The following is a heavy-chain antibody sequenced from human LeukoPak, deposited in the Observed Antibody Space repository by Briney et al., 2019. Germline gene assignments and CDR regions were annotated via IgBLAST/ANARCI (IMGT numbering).Heavy chain of an antibody. Sequence: SETLSLTCTVSGGSISSSSNYWGWIRQPPGKGLEWIGSIYYSGSTYYNPYLKSRVTISVDTSKNQFSLKLSSVTAADTAVYYCARHRGDYYDSEGFDPWGQGTLVTVSS. CDR1: GGSISSSSNY. D-gene: IGHD3-10*01. J-gene: IGHJ5*02. CDR3: ARHRGDYYDSEGFDP. CDR2: IYYSGST. V-gene: IGHV4-39*01.